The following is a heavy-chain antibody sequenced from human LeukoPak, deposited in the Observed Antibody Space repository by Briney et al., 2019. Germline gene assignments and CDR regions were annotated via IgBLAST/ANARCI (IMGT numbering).Heavy chain of an antibody. V-gene: IGHV1-2*02. CDR1: GYTFTGYY. CDR3: ARDPLIAVAGTVGNWSDP. D-gene: IGHD6-19*01. Sequence: ASVKVSCKASGYTFTGYYMHWVRQAPGQGLEWMGWINPNSGGTNYAQKFQGRVTMTRDTSISTAYMELSRLRSDDTAVYYCARDPLIAVAGTVGNWSDPWGQGTLVTVSS. CDR2: INPNSGGT. J-gene: IGHJ5*02.